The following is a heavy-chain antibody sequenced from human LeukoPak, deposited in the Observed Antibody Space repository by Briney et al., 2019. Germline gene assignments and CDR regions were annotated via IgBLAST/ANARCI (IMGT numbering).Heavy chain of an antibody. Sequence: SVKVSCKASGGTFSSYAISWVRQAPGQGLEWMGGIIPIFGTANYAQKFQGRVTITADESTSTAYMELRSLRSDDTAVYYCARDQGIAARPQNWFDPWGQGTLVTVSS. CDR2: IIPIFGTA. J-gene: IGHJ5*02. CDR3: ARDQGIAARPQNWFDP. V-gene: IGHV1-69*13. D-gene: IGHD6-6*01. CDR1: GGTFSSYA.